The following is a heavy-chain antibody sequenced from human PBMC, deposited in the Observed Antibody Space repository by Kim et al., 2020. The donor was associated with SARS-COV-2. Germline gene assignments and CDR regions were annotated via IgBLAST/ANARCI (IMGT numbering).Heavy chain of an antibody. Sequence: SETLSLTCAVYGGSFSGYYWSWIRQPPGKGLEWIGEINHSGSTNYNPSLKSRVTISVDTSKNQFSLKLSSVTAADTAVYYCARGLLSDYYDSSGYYYWGQGTLVTVSS. J-gene: IGHJ4*02. CDR2: INHSGST. CDR3: ARGLLSDYYDSSGYYY. D-gene: IGHD3-22*01. CDR1: GGSFSGYY. V-gene: IGHV4-34*01.